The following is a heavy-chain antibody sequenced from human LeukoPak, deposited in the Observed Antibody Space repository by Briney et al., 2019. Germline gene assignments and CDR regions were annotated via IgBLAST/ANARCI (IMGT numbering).Heavy chain of an antibody. CDR2: MSGSGGST. V-gene: IGHV3-23*01. Sequence: PGGSLRLSCAVSGFTISSYAMSWVRQAPGKGLEWVSAMSGSGGSTYYADSVKGRITISRDNSKNMLYLEMNSLRVEDTAVYYCARVSTDGYGSGSFDYWGQGTLVTVSS. D-gene: IGHD3-10*01. CDR1: GFTISSYA. CDR3: ARVSTDGYGSGSFDY. J-gene: IGHJ4*02.